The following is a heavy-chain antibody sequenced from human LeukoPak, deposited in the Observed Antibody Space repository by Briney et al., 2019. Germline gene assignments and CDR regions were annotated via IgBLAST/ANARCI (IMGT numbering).Heavy chain of an antibody. V-gene: IGHV1-18*01. CDR3: ARDLWASGPNWLDP. Sequence: ASVKVSCKASGYTFTSYGISWVRQAPGQGLEWMGWVSAYNGNTNYAQKLQGRVTMTTDTSTSTAYMELRSLRSDDTAVYYCARDLWASGPNWLDPWGQGTLVTVSS. CDR2: VSAYNGNT. J-gene: IGHJ5*02. D-gene: IGHD3-10*01. CDR1: GYTFTSYG.